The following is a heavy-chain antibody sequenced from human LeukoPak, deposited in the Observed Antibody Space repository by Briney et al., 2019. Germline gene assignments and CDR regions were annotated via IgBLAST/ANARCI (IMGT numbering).Heavy chain of an antibody. J-gene: IGHJ4*02. CDR3: AKEMASPNTHFDF. Sequence: PGGSLRLSCAASRFSFSSYTMHWVRQAPGKGLEWMAVISFDGNNKHYADSVKGRFIISRDNSKKTVHLEMNSLRTDDTAVYYCAKEMASPNTHFDFWGQGTLVTVSS. CDR2: ISFDGNNK. CDR1: RFSFSSYT. D-gene: IGHD5-24*01. V-gene: IGHV3-30-3*01.